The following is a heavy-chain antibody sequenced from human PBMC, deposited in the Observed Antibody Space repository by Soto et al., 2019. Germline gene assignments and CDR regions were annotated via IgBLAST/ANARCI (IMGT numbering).Heavy chain of an antibody. J-gene: IGHJ6*02. CDR3: XXXXTIVPATHPRLENYGMDV. CDR1: GYSFTSYG. CDR2: ISPYNGHT. D-gene: IGHD2-2*01. V-gene: IGHV1-18*01. Sequence: QVQLVQSAGEVKKPGASVKVSCKASGYSFTSYGISWVRRAPGQGLEWMGWISPYNGHTQFVERFQGRVTMTTDTSTKTAYMELRNLRSDDTAHYYCXXXXTIVPATHPRLENYGMDVWGQGTTVIVSS.